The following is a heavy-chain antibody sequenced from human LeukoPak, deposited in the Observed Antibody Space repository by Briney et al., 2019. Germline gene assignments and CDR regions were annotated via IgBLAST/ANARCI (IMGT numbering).Heavy chain of an antibody. CDR1: GFTFDDYG. V-gene: IGHV3-20*04. Sequence: GGSLRLSCAASGFTFDDYGMSWVRQAPGKGLEWVSGINWNGGSTGYADSVKGRFTISRDDAENSLYLQMNSLRVEDTAVYYCGRVALDTSMIHYWGQGTLVTVSS. CDR3: GRVALDTSMIHY. J-gene: IGHJ4*02. D-gene: IGHD5-18*01. CDR2: INWNGGST.